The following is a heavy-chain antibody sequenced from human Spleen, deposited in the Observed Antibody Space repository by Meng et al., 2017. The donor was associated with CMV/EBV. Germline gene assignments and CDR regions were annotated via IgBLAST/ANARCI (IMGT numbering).Heavy chain of an antibody. CDR2: INSDGSST. Sequence: GESLKISCAASGFTFRSYWMHWVRQAPGKGLVWVSHINSDGSSTDDADSVKGRFTISRDNAKNTLYLQMNSLRAEDTAVYYCAREKEAPRSSWDYYYAMDVWGQGTTVTVSS. CDR3: AREKEAPRSSWDYYYAMDV. J-gene: IGHJ6*02. V-gene: IGHV3-74*01. D-gene: IGHD2-2*01. CDR1: GFTFRSYW.